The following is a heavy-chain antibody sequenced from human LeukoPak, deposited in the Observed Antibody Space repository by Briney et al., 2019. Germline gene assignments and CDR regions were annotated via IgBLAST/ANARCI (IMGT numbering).Heavy chain of an antibody. J-gene: IGHJ5*02. D-gene: IGHD3-22*01. CDR2: ISSSNSYI. V-gene: IGHV3-21*01. CDR3: VRDSSSGLSYIDWFDP. Sequence: GRSLRLSCAASGFTFSSYGMHWVRQAPGKGLEWVSSISSSNSYIYYADSIKGRFTISRDNAKNSLYLQMNSLRAEDTAVYYCVRDSSSGLSYIDWFDPWGQGTLVTVSS. CDR1: GFTFSSYG.